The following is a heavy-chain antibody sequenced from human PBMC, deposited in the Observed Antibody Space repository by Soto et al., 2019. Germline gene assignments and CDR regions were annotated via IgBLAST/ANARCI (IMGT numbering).Heavy chain of an antibody. Sequence: GGSLRLSCAASGFTFSSYGMHWVRQAPGKGLEWVAVIWYDGSNKYYADSVKGRFTISRDNSKNTLYLQMNSLRAEDTAVYYCAREHAGGNSGGYYYGMDVWGQGTTVTVSS. D-gene: IGHD2-21*02. CDR2: IWYDGSNK. CDR1: GFTFSSYG. J-gene: IGHJ6*02. V-gene: IGHV3-33*01. CDR3: AREHAGGNSGGYYYGMDV.